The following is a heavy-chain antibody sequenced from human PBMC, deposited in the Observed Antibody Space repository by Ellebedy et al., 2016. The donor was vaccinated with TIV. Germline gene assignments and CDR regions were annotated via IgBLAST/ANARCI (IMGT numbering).Heavy chain of an antibody. V-gene: IGHV1-2*02. Sequence: ASVKVSCKTSGYTFTAFHIHWVRQAPGQGLEWMGWVYPYSGGTNYAQKFQGRVTLTRDTSTSTAYMELSSLRSDDTAVYYCAAFPYISTSSAFWGQGTLVTVSS. CDR3: AAFPYISTSSAF. CDR2: VYPYSGGT. J-gene: IGHJ4*02. D-gene: IGHD3-3*02. CDR1: GYTFTAFH.